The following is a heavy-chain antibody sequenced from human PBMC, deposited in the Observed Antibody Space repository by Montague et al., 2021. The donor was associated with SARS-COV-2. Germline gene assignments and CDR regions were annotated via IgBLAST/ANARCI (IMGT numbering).Heavy chain of an antibody. CDR2: ISSSGSTI. D-gene: IGHD6-19*01. J-gene: IGHJ4*02. CDR1: GFTFSSYE. V-gene: IGHV3-48*03. Sequence: SLRLSCAASGFTFSSYEMNWVRQAPGKGLEWVSYISSSGSTIYYADSVKGRFTISRDNAKNSLYLQMNSLRAEDTAVYYCARDSLFRSGYSSGCPDYWGQGTLGTGAS. CDR3: ARDSLFRSGYSSGCPDY.